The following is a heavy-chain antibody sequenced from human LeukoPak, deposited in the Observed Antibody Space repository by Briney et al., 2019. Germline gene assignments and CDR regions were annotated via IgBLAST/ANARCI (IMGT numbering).Heavy chain of an antibody. CDR2: FDPEDGET. Sequence: ASVKVSCKVSGYTLTELSMHWVRQAPGKGLEWMGGFDPEDGETIYAQKFQGRVTMTEDTSTDTAYMELGSLRSEDTAVYYCATEALNDFWSGFSFDPWGQGTLVTVSS. CDR1: GYTLTELS. J-gene: IGHJ5*02. CDR3: ATEALNDFWSGFSFDP. D-gene: IGHD3-3*01. V-gene: IGHV1-24*01.